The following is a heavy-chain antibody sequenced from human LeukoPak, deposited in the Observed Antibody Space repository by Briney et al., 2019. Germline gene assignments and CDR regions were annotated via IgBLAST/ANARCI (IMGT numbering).Heavy chain of an antibody. D-gene: IGHD3-9*01. Sequence: SETLSLTCTVSGGSISGYYWSWSRQPPGKGLEWIGYIYNSGSTNYNPSLKSRVTISVDTSKNQFSLKLSSVTAADTAVYYCARHSPLRYFDWLFDYWGQGTLVTVSS. CDR1: GGSISGYY. J-gene: IGHJ4*02. CDR2: IYNSGST. CDR3: ARHSPLRYFDWLFDY. V-gene: IGHV4-59*08.